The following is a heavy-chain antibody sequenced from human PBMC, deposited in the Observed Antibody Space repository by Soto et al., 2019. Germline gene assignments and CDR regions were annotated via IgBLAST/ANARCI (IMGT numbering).Heavy chain of an antibody. CDR2: IYYSGST. Sequence: SETLSLTCTVSGGSISSGDYYWSWIRQPPGKGLEWIGYIYYSGSTYYNPSLKSRVTMSVDTAKDQFSLKLSSVTAADTAVYYCARTSRLKTGNLDYWGQGALVTVSS. CDR3: ARTSRLKTGNLDY. D-gene: IGHD3-9*01. V-gene: IGHV4-30-4*01. J-gene: IGHJ4*02. CDR1: GGSISSGDYY.